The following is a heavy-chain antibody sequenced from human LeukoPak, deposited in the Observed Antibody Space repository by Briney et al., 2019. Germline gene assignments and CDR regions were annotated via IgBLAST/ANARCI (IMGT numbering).Heavy chain of an antibody. V-gene: IGHV3-23*01. CDR3: AKDPRGLQLWSPVVVITPPDY. D-gene: IGHD3-22*01. CDR2: ISGSGGST. CDR1: GFTFSSYA. J-gene: IGHJ4*02. Sequence: GGSLRLSCAASGFTFSSYAMSWVRQAPGKGLEWVSAISGSGGSTYYADSVKGRFTISRDNSKNTLYLQMNSLRAEDTAVYYCAKDPRGLQLWSPVVVITPPDYWGQGTLVTVSS.